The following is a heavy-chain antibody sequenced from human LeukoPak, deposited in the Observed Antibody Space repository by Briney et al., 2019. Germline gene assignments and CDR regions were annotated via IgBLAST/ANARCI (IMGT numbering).Heavy chain of an antibody. Sequence: SETLSLTCTVSGGSISSYYWSWIRQPPGKGLEWIGYIYYSGSTNYNPSLKSRVTISVDTPKNQFSLKLSSVTAADTAVYYCARDVLGSSSWYYYYYMDVWGKGTTVTVSS. V-gene: IGHV4-59*01. CDR2: IYYSGST. J-gene: IGHJ6*03. CDR1: GGSISSYY. D-gene: IGHD6-13*01. CDR3: ARDVLGSSSWYYYYYMDV.